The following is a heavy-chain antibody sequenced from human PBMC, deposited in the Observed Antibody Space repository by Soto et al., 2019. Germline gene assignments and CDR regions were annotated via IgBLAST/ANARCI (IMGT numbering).Heavy chain of an antibody. CDR3: ARDGGFGELKY. Sequence: SVKVSCKASGDTFSGYPIHWVRQAPGEGLEGMGRIIPVMGTTNEAQRFEGRLTFTADESTNTAHMEVRGLLSGNTAVYYCARDGGFGELKYWGPGTLVTV. V-gene: IGHV1-69*11. CDR1: GDTFSGYP. CDR2: IIPVMGTT. J-gene: IGHJ4*02. D-gene: IGHD3-10*01.